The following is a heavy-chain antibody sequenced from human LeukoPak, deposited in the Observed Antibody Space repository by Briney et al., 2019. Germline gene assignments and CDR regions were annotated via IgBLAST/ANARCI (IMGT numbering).Heavy chain of an antibody. V-gene: IGHV1-18*01. CDR2: ISAYNGNT. CDR1: GYTFTSYG. J-gene: IGHJ4*02. CDR3: ARDRRAVAGSGFDY. D-gene: IGHD6-19*01. Sequence: ASVKVSCKASGYTFTSYGISWVRQAPGQGLEWMGWISAYNGNTNYAQKLQGRVTMTTDTSTSTAYMKLRSLRSDDTAVYYCARDRRAVAGSGFDYWGQGTLVTVSS.